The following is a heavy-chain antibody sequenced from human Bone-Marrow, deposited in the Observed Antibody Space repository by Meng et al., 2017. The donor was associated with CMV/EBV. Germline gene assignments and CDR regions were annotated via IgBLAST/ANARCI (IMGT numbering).Heavy chain of an antibody. V-gene: IGHV3-7*03. D-gene: IGHD3/OR15-3a*01. Sequence: GESLKISCTASGFTLSTYWMNWVRQAPGKGLQWVANIQQDGGEKYYVDSVKGRFTISRDNAKNPLYLQMNILSARVTAVYYCASTSGVGAFWTGHQLTGWFDPWGQGILVTVSS. CDR1: GFTLSTYW. J-gene: IGHJ5*02. CDR3: ASTSGVGAFWTGHQLTGWFDP. CDR2: IQQDGGEK.